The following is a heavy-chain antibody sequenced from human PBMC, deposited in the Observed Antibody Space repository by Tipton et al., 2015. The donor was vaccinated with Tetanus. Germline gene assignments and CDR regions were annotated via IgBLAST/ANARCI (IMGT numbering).Heavy chain of an antibody. D-gene: IGHD2-2*01. J-gene: IGHJ5*02. CDR3: ARGSDIVVVPGVTRADWFDP. CDR1: GGSISGSGYF. CDR2: IYYSGDT. Sequence: TLSLTCNVSGGSISGSGYFWNWIRQFPGRGLEWIGYIYYSGDTFYNPSLKGRVAMSVDTSKNQFSLNLSSVTAADTAIYYCARGSDIVVVPGVTRADWFDPWGQGTLVSVSS. V-gene: IGHV4-31*03.